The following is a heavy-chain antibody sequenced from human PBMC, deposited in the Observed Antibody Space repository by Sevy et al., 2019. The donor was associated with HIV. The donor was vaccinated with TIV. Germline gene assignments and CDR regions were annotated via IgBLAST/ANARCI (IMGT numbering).Heavy chain of an antibody. J-gene: IGHJ4*02. CDR1: GGSITSLY. CDR3: AGENAWGRGYS. D-gene: IGHD1-26*01. V-gene: IGHV4-59*08. CDR2: IYYNGHI. Sequence: SETLSLTCTVSGGSITSLYWNWIRQPPGQGLEWIANIYYNGHINYNPSLKSRATLSLDTSKNQFSLRLSSVTAADTAMYYCAGENAWGRGYSWGQGTLVTVSS.